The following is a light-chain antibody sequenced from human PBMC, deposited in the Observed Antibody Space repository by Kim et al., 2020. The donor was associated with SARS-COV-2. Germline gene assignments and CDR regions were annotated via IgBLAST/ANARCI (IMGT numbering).Light chain of an antibody. CDR2: GAS. J-gene: IGKJ2*01. Sequence: SASAGDRVTITGQATQAIINYVNWYHQKPGKAPKLLIYGASHLQTGVPSRFSVSASGTDFTLTITSLQPEDIGTYYCQQYDNLPYSFGQGTKLEI. V-gene: IGKV1-33*01. CDR1: QAIINY. CDR3: QQYDNLPYS.